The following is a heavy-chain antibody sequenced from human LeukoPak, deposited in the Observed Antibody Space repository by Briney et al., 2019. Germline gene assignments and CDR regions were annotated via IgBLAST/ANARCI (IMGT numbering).Heavy chain of an antibody. CDR3: ASDRYYYYIDV. CDR2: IIPIFGTP. CDR1: GGTSSNHA. J-gene: IGHJ6*03. Sequence: SVKVSCKASGGTSSNHAVSWVRQAPGQGLEWMGRIIPIFGTPNYAQKFQGRLTIATDESTGTAYMELSSLRSEDTAVYYCASDRYYYYIDVWGKGATVTVSS. V-gene: IGHV1-69*05.